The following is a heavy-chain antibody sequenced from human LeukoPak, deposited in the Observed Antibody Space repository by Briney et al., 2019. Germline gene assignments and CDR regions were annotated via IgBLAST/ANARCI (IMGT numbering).Heavy chain of an antibody. J-gene: IGHJ6*02. D-gene: IGHD6-19*01. CDR3: ARDEQWLVRGRYYYGMDV. CDR2: ISAYNGNT. V-gene: IGHV1-18*01. CDR1: GGTFSSYA. Sequence: GSSVKVSCKASGGTFSSYAISWVRQAPGQGLEWMGWISAYNGNTNYAQKLQGRVTMTTDTSTSTAYMELRSLRSDDTAVYYCARDEQWLVRGRYYYGMDVWGQGTTVTVSS.